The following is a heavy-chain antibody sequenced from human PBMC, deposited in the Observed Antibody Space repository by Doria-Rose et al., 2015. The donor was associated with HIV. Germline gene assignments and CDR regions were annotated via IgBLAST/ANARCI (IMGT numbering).Heavy chain of an antibody. CDR3: ARIKSSRWYHKYYFDF. Sequence: TLKESGPVLVKPTEALTLTCTVSGVSLSSPGMGVSWIRQPPGKALEWLANIFSDDERSYKTSLKSRLTISRDNCKSQGVLTMTDMDPVDTATYYCARIKSSRWYHKYYFDFWGQGTLVIVSA. CDR2: IFSDDER. D-gene: IGHD6-13*01. J-gene: IGHJ4*02. V-gene: IGHV2-26*01. CDR1: GVSLSSPGMG.